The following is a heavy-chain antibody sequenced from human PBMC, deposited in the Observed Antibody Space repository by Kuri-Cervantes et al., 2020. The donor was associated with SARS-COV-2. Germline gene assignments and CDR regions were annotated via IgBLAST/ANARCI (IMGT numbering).Heavy chain of an antibody. V-gene: IGHV3-21*01. CDR3: ARDYCSSTSCDNDAFDI. CDR1: GFTFSSYS. J-gene: IGHJ3*02. CDR2: ISSSSSYI. D-gene: IGHD2-2*02. Sequence: GESLKISCAASGFTFSSYSMNWVRQAPGRGLEWVSSISSSSSYIYYADSVKGRFTISRDNAKNSLYLQMNSLRAKDTAVYYCARDYCSSTSCDNDAFDIWGQGTMVTVSS.